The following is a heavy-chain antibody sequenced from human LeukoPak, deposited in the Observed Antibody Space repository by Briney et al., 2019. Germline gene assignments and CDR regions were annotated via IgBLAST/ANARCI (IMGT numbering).Heavy chain of an antibody. Sequence: DPSQTLSLTCTVSGGSISSGGYYWSWIRQHPGKGLEWIGYIYYSGTTNYNPSLKSRVTMSVDTSKNQFSLNLSSVTAADTAVYYCARRRLNYYDSDAFDIWGQGTMVTVSS. CDR1: GGSISSGGYY. V-gene: IGHV4-31*03. D-gene: IGHD3-22*01. J-gene: IGHJ3*02. CDR3: ARRRLNYYDSDAFDI. CDR2: IYYSGTT.